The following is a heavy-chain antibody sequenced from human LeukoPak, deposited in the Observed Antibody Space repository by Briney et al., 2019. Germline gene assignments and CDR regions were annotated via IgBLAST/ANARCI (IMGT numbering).Heavy chain of an antibody. V-gene: IGHV3-7*01. D-gene: IGHD2-21*01. CDR1: GFTFSTYY. J-gene: IGHJ4*02. CDR3: ARSISNY. Sequence: GGSLRLSCAASGFTFSTYYMSWVRQAPGKGLEWVANIKQDGSEKYYVDSVKGRFTISRDNAKNSLYLQMNSLRAEDTAVYYCARSISNYWGQGTLVTVSS. CDR2: IKQDGSEK.